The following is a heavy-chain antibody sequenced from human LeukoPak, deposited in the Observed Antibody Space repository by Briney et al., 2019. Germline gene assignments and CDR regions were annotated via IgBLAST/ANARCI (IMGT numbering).Heavy chain of an antibody. V-gene: IGHV1-2*02. CDR3: ARDLQLLWFGETLAYNWFDP. CDR2: INPNSGGT. D-gene: IGHD3-10*01. J-gene: IGHJ5*02. Sequence: RASVKLSCKASGYTFTSYGISWVRQAPGQGLEWMGWINPNSGGTNYAQKFQGRVTMTRDTSISTAYMELSRLRSDDTAVYYCARDLQLLWFGETLAYNWFDPWGQGTLVTVSS. CDR1: GYTFTSYG.